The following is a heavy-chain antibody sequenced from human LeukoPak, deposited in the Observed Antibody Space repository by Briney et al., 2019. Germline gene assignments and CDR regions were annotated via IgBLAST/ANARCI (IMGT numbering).Heavy chain of an antibody. Sequence: ASVKVSCKASGYTFTSYGISWVRQAPGQGLEWMGWISAYNGNTNYAQKLQGRVTMTTDTSTSTAYMELRSLRSDDTAVYYCATVARGYSYGRYYFDYWGQGTLVTVSS. J-gene: IGHJ4*02. CDR2: ISAYNGNT. CDR3: ATVARGYSYGRYYFDY. V-gene: IGHV1-18*01. CDR1: GYTFTSYG. D-gene: IGHD5-18*01.